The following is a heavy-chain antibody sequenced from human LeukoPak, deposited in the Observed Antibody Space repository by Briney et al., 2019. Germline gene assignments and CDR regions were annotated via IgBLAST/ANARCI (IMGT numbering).Heavy chain of an antibody. CDR1: GFTFSSYE. V-gene: IGHV3-23*01. CDR2: ISVTGGTT. D-gene: IGHD4-11*01. CDR3: AKDQGANSNYWGFAY. Sequence: GGSLRLSCAASGFTFSSYEMNWVRQAPGKGLEWVSGISVTGGTTYYADSVKGRFTISRDNSKNTLYLQMNSLRAEDTAVYYCAKDQGANSNYWGFAYWGQGTLVTVSS. J-gene: IGHJ4*02.